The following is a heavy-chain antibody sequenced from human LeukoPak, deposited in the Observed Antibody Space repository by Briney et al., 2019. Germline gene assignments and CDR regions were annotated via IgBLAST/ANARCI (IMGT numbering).Heavy chain of an antibody. Sequence: ASVKVSCKASGYTFTGNYMHWVRQAPGPGLEWMGWINPNSGGTNYAQKFQGRVTMTRDTSISTAYMERSRLRSDDTAVYYCARDTTLVLLWFGELSEPFDYWGQGTLVTVSS. CDR1: GYTFTGNY. D-gene: IGHD3-10*01. CDR3: ARDTTLVLLWFGELSEPFDY. CDR2: INPNSGGT. J-gene: IGHJ4*02. V-gene: IGHV1-2*02.